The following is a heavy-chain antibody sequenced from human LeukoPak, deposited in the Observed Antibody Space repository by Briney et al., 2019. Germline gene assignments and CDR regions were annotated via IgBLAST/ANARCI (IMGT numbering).Heavy chain of an antibody. J-gene: IGHJ5*02. CDR2: IYYSGST. CDR3: ARLLALVITTYWFDP. D-gene: IGHD3-22*01. CDR1: GGSISSYY. Sequence: PSETLSLTCTVSGGSISSYYWSWIRQPPGKGLEWIGYIYYSGSTNYNPSLKSRVTISVDTSKNQFSLKLSSVTAADTAVYYCARLLALVITTYWFDPWGQGTLVTVSS. V-gene: IGHV4-59*08.